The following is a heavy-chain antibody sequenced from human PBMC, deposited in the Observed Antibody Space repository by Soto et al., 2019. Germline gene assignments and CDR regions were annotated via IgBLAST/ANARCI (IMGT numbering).Heavy chain of an antibody. J-gene: IGHJ6*03. CDR1: GGTFSSYT. V-gene: IGHV1-69*02. CDR2: IIPILGIA. Sequence: QVQLVQSGAEVKKPGSSVKVSCKASGGTFSSYTISWVRQAPGQGLEWMGRIIPILGIANYAQKFQGRVTITADKSTSTASMELSSLRSEDTAVYYCARGYGDYYYYMDVWGKGTTVTVSS. D-gene: IGHD4-17*01. CDR3: ARGYGDYYYYMDV.